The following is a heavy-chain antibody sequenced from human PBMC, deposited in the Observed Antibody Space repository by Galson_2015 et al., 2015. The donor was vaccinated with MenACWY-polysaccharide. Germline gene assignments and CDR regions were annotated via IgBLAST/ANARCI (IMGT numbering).Heavy chain of an antibody. CDR1: GYTFTSYA. CDR2: INAGNGNT. J-gene: IGHJ4*02. V-gene: IGHV1-3*01. CDR3: ARDTPGYCTGGGGEDFDY. D-gene: IGHD2-8*02. Sequence: SVKVSCKASGYTFTSYAMHWVRQAPGQRLEWMGWINAGNGNTKYSQKFQGRVTITRDTSASTVYMELSSLRSEDTAVYYCARDTPGYCTGGGGEDFDYWGQGTLVTVSS.